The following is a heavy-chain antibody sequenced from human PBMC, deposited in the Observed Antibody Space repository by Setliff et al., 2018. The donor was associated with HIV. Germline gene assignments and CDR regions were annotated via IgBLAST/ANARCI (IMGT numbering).Heavy chain of an antibody. Sequence: SETLSLTCTISGGSFGVYRWSWIRQSAGRGLEWIGRIDSSGTTDYKPSLEGRVAMSVDTSRNQFSLRVTSVTAADTAVYFCARDRHSSGLGSYGPWGPGILVTVSS. CDR3: ARDRHSSGLGSYGP. CDR2: IDSSGTT. V-gene: IGHV4-4*07. J-gene: IGHJ5*02. D-gene: IGHD3-10*01. CDR1: GGSFGVYR.